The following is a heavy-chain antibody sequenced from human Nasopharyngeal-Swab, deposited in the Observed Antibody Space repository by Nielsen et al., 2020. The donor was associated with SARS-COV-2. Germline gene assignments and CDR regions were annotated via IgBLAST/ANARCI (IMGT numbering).Heavy chain of an antibody. CDR2: ISYDGSNK. J-gene: IGHJ4*02. CDR1: GFTFSSYG. V-gene: IGHV3-30*18. CDR3: AKDGGSYLRFDY. Sequence: GGSLRLSCAASGFTFSSYGMHWVRQAPGKGLEWVAVISYDGSNKYYADSVKGRFTISRDNSKNTLYLQMNSLRAEDTAVYYCAKDGGSYLRFDYWGQGTLVTVSS. D-gene: IGHD1-26*01.